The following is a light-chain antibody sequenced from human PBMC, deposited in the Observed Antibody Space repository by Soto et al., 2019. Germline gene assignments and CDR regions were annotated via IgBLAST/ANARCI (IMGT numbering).Light chain of an antibody. CDR1: SSNIGSNT. CDR3: APWDDSLNGPV. J-gene: IGLJ2*01. V-gene: IGLV1-44*01. CDR2: SNN. Sequence: QTVLTQPPSAYGTPGQRVTISCSGSSSNIGSNTVNWYQQLPGTAPKLLIYSNNQRPSGVPDRFSGSKSGTSASLAISGLQSEDEADYYCAPWDDSLNGPVFGGGTKLTVL.